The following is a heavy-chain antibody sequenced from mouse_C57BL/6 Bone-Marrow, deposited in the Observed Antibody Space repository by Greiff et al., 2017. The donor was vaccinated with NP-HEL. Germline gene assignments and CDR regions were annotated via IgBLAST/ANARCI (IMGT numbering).Heavy chain of an antibody. V-gene: IGHV1-64*01. CDR3: ANLYDYEAADFDY. CDR1: GYTFTSYW. CDR2: IHPNSGST. J-gene: IGHJ2*01. Sequence: QIQLQQPGAELVKPGASVKLSCKASGYTFTSYWMHWVKQRPGQGLEWIGMIHPNSGSTNYNEKFKSKATLTVDKSSSTAYMQLSSLTSEGSAVYYCANLYDYEAADFDYWGQGTTLTVSS. D-gene: IGHD2-4*01.